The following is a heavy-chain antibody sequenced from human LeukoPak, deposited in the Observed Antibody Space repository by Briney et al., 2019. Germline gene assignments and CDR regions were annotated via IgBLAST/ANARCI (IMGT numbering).Heavy chain of an antibody. CDR1: GGSISSYY. CDR2: IYTSGST. CDR3: ARLPNRAVADPYYFDY. Sequence: SETLSLTCTVSGGSISSYYWSWIRQPAGKGLEWIGRIYTSGSTNYNPSLKSRVTMSVDTSKNQFSLKLSSVTAADTAVYYCARLPNRAVADPYYFDYWGQGTLVTVSS. V-gene: IGHV4-4*07. J-gene: IGHJ4*02. D-gene: IGHD6-19*01.